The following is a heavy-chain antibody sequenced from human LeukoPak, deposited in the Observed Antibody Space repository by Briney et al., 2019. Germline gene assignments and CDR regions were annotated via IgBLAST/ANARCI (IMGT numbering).Heavy chain of an antibody. V-gene: IGHV3-15*01. CDR2: TKSKTDGGTT. J-gene: IGHJ4*02. D-gene: IGHD1-26*01. CDR1: GFTFSDAW. CDR3: TADMPTSSRASDY. Sequence: GGSLRLSSAASGFTFSDAWMSWVSQAPGMGLEWDGRTKSKTDGGTTDYAAPVKGRFNISRDDSKTTLYLQINSLRTDDTAVYYCTADMPTSSRASDYWGQGTLVSVSS.